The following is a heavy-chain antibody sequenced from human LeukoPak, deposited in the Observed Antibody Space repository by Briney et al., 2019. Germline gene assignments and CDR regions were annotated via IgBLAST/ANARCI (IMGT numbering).Heavy chain of an antibody. V-gene: IGHV5-51*01. D-gene: IGHD4-11*01. J-gene: IGHJ4*02. CDR3: ARPTTN. Sequence: GESLKISCQVSGYTFTSNWIGWVRQMPGKGLEWMGLIYPGDSDTRYSPSFQGQVTISADRSISTAYLQWSSLKAPDTAMYYCARPTTNWGQGTLVTVSS. CDR2: IYPGDSDT. CDR1: GYTFTSNW.